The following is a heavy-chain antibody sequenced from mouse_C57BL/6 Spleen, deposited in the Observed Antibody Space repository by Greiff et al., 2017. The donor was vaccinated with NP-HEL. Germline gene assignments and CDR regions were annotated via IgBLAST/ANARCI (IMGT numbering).Heavy chain of an antibody. CDR2: INYDGSST. CDR3: AREGTGTEGGFDY. J-gene: IGHJ2*01. V-gene: IGHV5-16*01. CDR1: GFTFSDYY. D-gene: IGHD4-1*01. Sequence: DVKLVESEGGLVQPGSSMKLSCTASGFTFSDYYMAWVRQVPEKGLEWVANINYDGSSTYYLDSLKSRFIISRDNAKNILYLQMSSLKSEDTATYYCAREGTGTEGGFDYWGQGTTLTVSS.